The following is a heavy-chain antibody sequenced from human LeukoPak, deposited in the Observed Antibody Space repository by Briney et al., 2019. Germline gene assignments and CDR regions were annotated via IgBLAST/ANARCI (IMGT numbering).Heavy chain of an antibody. J-gene: IGHJ4*02. Sequence: GASVKVSCKASGYTFTNYDINWVRQATGQGLEWLGWMSASSGNTGYAQKFQGRVSMTRATSISTAYLELSSLTLEDTAVYYCARTPPKGDIDYWGQGTLVSVSS. CDR2: MSASSGNT. CDR1: GYTFTNYD. CDR3: ARTPPKGDIDY. V-gene: IGHV1-8*01. D-gene: IGHD2-21*02.